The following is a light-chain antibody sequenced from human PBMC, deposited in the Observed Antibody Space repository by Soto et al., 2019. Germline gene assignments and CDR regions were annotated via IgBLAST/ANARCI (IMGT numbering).Light chain of an antibody. CDR1: SSDVGGYNS. Sequence: QSALTQPPSASGSPGQSVTISCTGTSSDVGGYNSVSWYQQHPGKAPKLMIYEVTKRPSGVPDRFSGSKSGNTASLTVSGLQAEDEADYYRSSYAGSNNLGVFGTGTKVTVL. J-gene: IGLJ1*01. V-gene: IGLV2-8*01. CDR3: SSYAGSNNLGV. CDR2: EVT.